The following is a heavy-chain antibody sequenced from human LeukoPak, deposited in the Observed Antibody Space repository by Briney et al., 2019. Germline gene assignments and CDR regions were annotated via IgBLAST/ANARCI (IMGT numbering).Heavy chain of an antibody. CDR2: INHSGST. Sequence: PSETLSLTCTVYGGSFSGYYWSWIRQPPGKGLEWIGEINHSGSTNYNLSLKSRVTISVDTSKNQFSLKLSSVTAADTAVYYCARKFRYYDFWSGYSREYYYYYYMDVWGKGTTVTVSS. D-gene: IGHD3-3*01. J-gene: IGHJ6*03. CDR3: ARKFRYYDFWSGYSREYYYYYYMDV. CDR1: GGSFSGYY. V-gene: IGHV4-34*01.